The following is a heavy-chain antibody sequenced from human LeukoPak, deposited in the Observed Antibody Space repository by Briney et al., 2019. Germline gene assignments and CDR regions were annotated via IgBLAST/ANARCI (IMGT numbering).Heavy chain of an antibody. J-gene: IGHJ4*02. D-gene: IGHD6-19*01. CDR2: SKSKADGGAT. Sequence: GGSLRLSCEASGFTFSSAWMSWVRQAPGKGLEWVGRSKSKADGGATDSVAPVKGRFIISRVDSKNTLYLQMNSLRAEDTAVYYCAKDPDSYSSGWYINWGQGTLVTVSS. V-gene: IGHV3-15*01. CDR3: AKDPDSYSSGWYIN. CDR1: GFTFSSAW.